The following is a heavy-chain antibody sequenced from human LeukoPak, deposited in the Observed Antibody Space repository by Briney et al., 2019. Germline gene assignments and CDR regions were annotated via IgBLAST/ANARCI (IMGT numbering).Heavy chain of an antibody. J-gene: IGHJ6*04. CDR2: INAGNGNT. CDR3: ARSHVLLWFGPRSGDYYYYYGMDV. Sequence: ASVKVSCKASGYTFTSYAMRWVRQAPGQRLEWMGWINAGNGNTKYSQKFQGRVTITRDTSASTAYMELSSLRSEDTAVYYCARSHVLLWFGPRSGDYYYYYGMDVWGKGTTVTVSS. D-gene: IGHD3-10*01. V-gene: IGHV1-3*01. CDR1: GYTFTSYA.